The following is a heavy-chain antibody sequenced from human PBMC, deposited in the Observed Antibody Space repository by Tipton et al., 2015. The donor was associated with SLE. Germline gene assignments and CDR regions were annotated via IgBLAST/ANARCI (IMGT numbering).Heavy chain of an antibody. D-gene: IGHD4-17*01. V-gene: IGHV4-34*01. CDR2: MSHSGDT. J-gene: IGHJ4*02. CDR3: ARQYTTVTGYES. CDR1: GGSFSGNQ. Sequence: LRLSCAVYGGSFSGNQWTWIRQPPGKGLEWIGTMSHSGDTYYNPSLESRVTMSMDTSKNQFSLELASVTAADTALYYCARQYTTVTGYESWGQGTLVTVSS.